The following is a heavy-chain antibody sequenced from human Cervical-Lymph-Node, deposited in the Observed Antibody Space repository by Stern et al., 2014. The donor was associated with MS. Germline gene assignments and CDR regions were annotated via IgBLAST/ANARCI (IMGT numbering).Heavy chain of an antibody. CDR2: ISSSSSYI. CDR1: GFTFSSYS. CDR3: ARDPYSSSWYKPLGDY. Sequence: VQLVQSGGGLVKPGGSLRLSCAASGFTFSSYSMNWVRQAPGKGLEWVSSISSSSSYIYYADSVKGRFTISRDNAKNSLYLQMNSLRAEDTAVYYCARDPYSSSWYKPLGDYWGQGTLVTVSS. D-gene: IGHD6-13*01. J-gene: IGHJ4*02. V-gene: IGHV3-21*01.